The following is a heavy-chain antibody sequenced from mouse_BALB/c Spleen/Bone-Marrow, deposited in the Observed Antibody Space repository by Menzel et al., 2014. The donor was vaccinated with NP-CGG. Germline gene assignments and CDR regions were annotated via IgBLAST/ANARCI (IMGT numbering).Heavy chain of an antibody. V-gene: IGHV5-6*01. J-gene: IGHJ3*01. Sequence: EVNVVESGGDLVKPGGSLKLSCAASGFTFSSYGMSWVRQTPDKRLEWVATISSGGSYTYYPDSVKGRFTISRDNAKNTLYPQMSSLKSVDTAMYYCARPYDFGAWFAYWGQGTLVTVSA. CDR3: ARPYDFGAWFAY. D-gene: IGHD2-4*01. CDR2: ISSGGSYT. CDR1: GFTFSSYG.